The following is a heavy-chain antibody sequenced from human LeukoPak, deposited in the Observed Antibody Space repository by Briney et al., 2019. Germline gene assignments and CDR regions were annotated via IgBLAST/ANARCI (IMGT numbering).Heavy chain of an antibody. CDR3: GKKTRHIVVVTAIFFDY. D-gene: IGHD2-21*02. J-gene: IGHJ4*02. V-gene: IGHV3-23*01. CDR1: GFTFSTYA. CDR2: ISGSGGST. Sequence: GGSLRLSCAASGFTFSTYAMSWVRQAPGKGLEWVSAISGSGGSTYYADSVKGRFTISRDNSKNTLYLQMNSLRAEDTAIYYCGKKTRHIVVVTAIFFDYWGQGTLVTVSS.